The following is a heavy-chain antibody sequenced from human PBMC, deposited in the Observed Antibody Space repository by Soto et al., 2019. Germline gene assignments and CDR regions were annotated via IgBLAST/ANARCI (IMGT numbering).Heavy chain of an antibody. CDR1: GYTFTGYY. V-gene: IGHV1-2*04. CDR2: INPNSGGT. Sequence: ASVKVSCKASGYTFTGYYMHWVRQAPGQGLEWMGWINPNSGGTNYAQKFQGWVTMTRDTSISTAYMELSRLRSDDTAVYYCARVGFYDILTGFASEYPDAFDIWGQGTMVTVSS. J-gene: IGHJ3*02. CDR3: ARVGFYDILTGFASEYPDAFDI. D-gene: IGHD3-9*01.